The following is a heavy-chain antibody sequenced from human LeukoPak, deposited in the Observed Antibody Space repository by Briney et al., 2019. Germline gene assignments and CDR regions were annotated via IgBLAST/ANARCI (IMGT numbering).Heavy chain of an antibody. CDR2: INPSGGST. CDR3: ARGWGGNDVSGYPRY. CDR1: GYTFTSYY. Sequence: ASVKVSCKASGYTFTSYYMHWVRQAPGQGLEWMGIINPSGGSTSYAQKFQGRVTMTRDMSTSTVYMELSSLRSEDTAVYYCARGWGGNDVSGYPRYGGKGPLATVSS. J-gene: IGHJ4*02. D-gene: IGHD3-22*01. V-gene: IGHV1-46*01.